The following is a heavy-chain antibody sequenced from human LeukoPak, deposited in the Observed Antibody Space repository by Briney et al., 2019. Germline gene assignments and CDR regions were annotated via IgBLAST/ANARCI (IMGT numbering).Heavy chain of an antibody. J-gene: IGHJ4*02. CDR3: ARSASSGYFLFTF. V-gene: IGHV4-59*08. CDR2: IYYSGSA. D-gene: IGHD3-22*01. Sequence: SETLSLTCTVSGDSISVYYWSWIRQPPGKGLEWIGYIYYSGSATYNPSLKSRVTISVDPSKNQFSLKLSSVTAADAAVYYCARSASSGYFLFTFWGQGTLVTVSS. CDR1: GDSISVYY.